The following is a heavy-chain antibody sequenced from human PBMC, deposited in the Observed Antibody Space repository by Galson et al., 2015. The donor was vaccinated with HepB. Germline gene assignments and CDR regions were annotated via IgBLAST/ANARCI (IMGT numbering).Heavy chain of an antibody. CDR2: ISWNSGSI. J-gene: IGHJ6*02. Sequence: SLRLSCAASGFTFDDYAMHWVRQAPGKGLEWVSGISWNSGSIGYADSVKGRFTISRDNAKNSLYLQMNSLRAEDTALYYCAKDRVVVPAAPDKYYYYYGMDVWGQGTTVTVSS. CDR1: GFTFDDYA. D-gene: IGHD2-2*01. CDR3: AKDRVVVPAAPDKYYYYYGMDV. V-gene: IGHV3-9*01.